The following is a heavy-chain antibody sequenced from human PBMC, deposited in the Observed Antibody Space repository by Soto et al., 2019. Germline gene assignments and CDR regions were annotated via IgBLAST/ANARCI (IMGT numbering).Heavy chain of an antibody. J-gene: IGHJ6*02. CDR3: AGLTQQLVPYYGLDV. V-gene: IGHV3-74*01. D-gene: IGHD6-13*01. CDR2: IYSDGSST. Sequence: EVPLEESGGGLVQPGGSLRLSCAASGFTFSSYWMHWVRQAPGKGLVWVSRIYSDGSSTNYADSVKGRFTISRDNAKNTLYLQMNSLRAEDTAVYYCAGLTQQLVPYYGLDVWGQGTTVTVSS. CDR1: GFTFSSYW.